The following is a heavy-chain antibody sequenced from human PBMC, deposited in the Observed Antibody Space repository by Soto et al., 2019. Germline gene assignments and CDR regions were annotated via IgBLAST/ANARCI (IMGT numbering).Heavy chain of an antibody. J-gene: IGHJ6*02. Sequence: SETLSLTCAVYGGSFSGYYWSWIRQPPGKGLEWIGEINHSGSTNYNPSLKSRVTISVGTSKNQFSLKLSSVTAADTAVYYCARRITIFGVVPKASGFNYYYYGMDVWGQGTRVTVSS. CDR1: GGSFSGYY. V-gene: IGHV4-34*01. D-gene: IGHD3-3*01. CDR3: ARRITIFGVVPKASGFNYYYYGMDV. CDR2: INHSGST.